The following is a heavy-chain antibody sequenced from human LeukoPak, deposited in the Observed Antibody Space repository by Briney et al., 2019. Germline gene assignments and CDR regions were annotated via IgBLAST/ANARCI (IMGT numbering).Heavy chain of an antibody. J-gene: IGHJ4*02. Sequence: GGCLRLSCAASGFNFSSYWMSWVRQAPGKGLEWVASIMQDGSEKYYVDSVKGRFTISRDNAKNSLYLQMNSLRAEDTAVYYCARAAHYDFWSGPPDYWGQGTLVTVSS. CDR1: GFNFSSYW. V-gene: IGHV3-7*01. CDR2: IMQDGSEK. D-gene: IGHD3-3*01. CDR3: ARAAHYDFWSGPPDY.